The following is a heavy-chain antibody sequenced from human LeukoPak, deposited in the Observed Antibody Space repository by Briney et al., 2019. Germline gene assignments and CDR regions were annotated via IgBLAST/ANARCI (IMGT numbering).Heavy chain of an antibody. D-gene: IGHD3-3*01. V-gene: IGHV3-30*18. CDR1: GFTFSSCG. CDR3: AKGVVP. CDR2: ISYDGSNK. Sequence: PGGSLRLSCAASGFTFSSCGMHWVRQAPGKGLEWVAVISYDGSNKYYAASAKGRFTISRDNSKNTLYLQMNGLRAEDTAVYYCAKGVVPWGQGTLVTVSS. J-gene: IGHJ5*02.